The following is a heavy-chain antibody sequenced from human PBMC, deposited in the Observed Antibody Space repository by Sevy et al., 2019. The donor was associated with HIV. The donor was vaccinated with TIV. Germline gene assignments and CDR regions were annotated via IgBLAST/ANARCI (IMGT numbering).Heavy chain of an antibody. D-gene: IGHD2-8*01. Sequence: GGSLRLSCAASGFTFSSYAMHWVRQAPGKGLEWVAVISYDGSNKYYADSVKGRFTISRDNSKNTLYLQMNSLRAEDTAVYYCAREHCTNGVCPRRRYYYYYYGMDVSGQGTSVTVSS. CDR1: GFTFSSYA. CDR2: ISYDGSNK. J-gene: IGHJ6*02. V-gene: IGHV3-30*04. CDR3: AREHCTNGVCPRRRYYYYYYGMDV.